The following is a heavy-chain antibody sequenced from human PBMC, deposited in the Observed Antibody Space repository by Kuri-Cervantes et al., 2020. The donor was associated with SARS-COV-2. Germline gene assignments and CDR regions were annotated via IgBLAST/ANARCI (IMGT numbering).Heavy chain of an antibody. V-gene: IGHV4-59*01. CDR1: GGSISSYY. J-gene: IGHJ4*02. Sequence: GSLRLSCTVSGGSISSYYWSWIRQPPGKGLEWIGYIYYSGSTNYNPSLKSRVTISVDTSKNQFSLKLSFVTAADTAVYYCARENWNDFDYWGQGTLVTVSS. D-gene: IGHD1-1*01. CDR3: ARENWNDFDY. CDR2: IYYSGST.